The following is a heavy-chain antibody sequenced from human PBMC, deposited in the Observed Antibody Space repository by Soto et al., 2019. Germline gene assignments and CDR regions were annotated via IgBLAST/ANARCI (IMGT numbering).Heavy chain of an antibody. CDR2: IDPSDSYT. V-gene: IGHV5-10-1*01. CDR3: ARHVRSGSYGYYYYGMDV. D-gene: IGHD1-26*01. Sequence: KVSCKGSGYSFTSYWISWVRQMPGKGLEWMGRIDPSDSYTNYSPSFQGHVTISADKSISTAYLQWSSLKASDTAMYYCARHVRSGSYGYYYYGMDVWGQGTTVTVSS. J-gene: IGHJ6*02. CDR1: GYSFTSYW.